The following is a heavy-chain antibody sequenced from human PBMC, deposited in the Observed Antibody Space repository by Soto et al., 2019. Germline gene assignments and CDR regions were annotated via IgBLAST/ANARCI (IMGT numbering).Heavy chain of an antibody. V-gene: IGHV1-69*12. CDR2: IIPIFGTA. Sequence: QVQLVQSGAEVKKPGSSVKVSCKASGGTFSSYAISWVRQAPGQGLEWMGGIIPIFGTANYAQKFQGRVTSAADESTSTAYMELSSLRSEDTAVYYCASPIMIPAVNYYGMDVWGQGTTVTVSS. J-gene: IGHJ6*02. CDR1: GGTFSSYA. CDR3: ASPIMIPAVNYYGMDV. D-gene: IGHD2-2*01.